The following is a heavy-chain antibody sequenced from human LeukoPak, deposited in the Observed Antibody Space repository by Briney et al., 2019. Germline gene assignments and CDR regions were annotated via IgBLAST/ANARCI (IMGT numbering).Heavy chain of an antibody. V-gene: IGHV3-9*01. Sequence: GGSLRLSCAASGFTFDDYAMHWVRRAPGKGLEWVSGFSWNSGSIGYADSVKGRFTISRDNAKNSLYLQMNSLRAEDTALYYCAKDMVYDSSGYPHWTYFQNWGQGTLVTASS. CDR3: AKDMVYDSSGYPHWTYFQN. CDR1: GFTFDDYA. CDR2: FSWNSGSI. D-gene: IGHD3-22*01. J-gene: IGHJ1*01.